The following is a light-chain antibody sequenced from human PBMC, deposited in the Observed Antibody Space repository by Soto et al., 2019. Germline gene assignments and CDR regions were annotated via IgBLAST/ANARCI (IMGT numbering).Light chain of an antibody. CDR2: EVY. CDR3: TSYSRSTALL. CDR1: SSDIGTYNY. V-gene: IGLV2-14*01. J-gene: IGLJ3*02. Sequence: QSLLTLPASLSASPGQSITISCAGTSSDIGTYNYVSWYQHLPGKAPKLMIYEVYKRASGVSDRFSGSKSATTASLTISGLQAEDEADYYCTSYSRSTALLFGGGTKVTVL.